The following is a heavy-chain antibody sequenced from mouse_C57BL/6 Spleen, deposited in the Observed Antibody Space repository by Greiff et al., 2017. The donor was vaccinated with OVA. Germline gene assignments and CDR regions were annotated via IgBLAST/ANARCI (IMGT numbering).Heavy chain of an antibody. V-gene: IGHV14-1*01. CDR1: GFNIKDYY. Sequence: EVMVVESGAELVRPGASVKLSCTASGFNIKDYYMHWVKQRPEQGREWIGRIEPEDGDTEYAPKFQGKATMTADTSSNTAYLQLSSLTSEDTAVYYCTGGTTVVAPDYWGQGTTLTVSS. D-gene: IGHD1-1*01. CDR2: IEPEDGDT. J-gene: IGHJ2*01. CDR3: TGGTTVVAPDY.